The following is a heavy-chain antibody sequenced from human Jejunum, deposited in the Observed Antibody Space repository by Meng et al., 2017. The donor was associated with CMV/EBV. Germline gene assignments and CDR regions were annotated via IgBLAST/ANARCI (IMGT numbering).Heavy chain of an antibody. CDR2: IRNRAESYTI. CDR1: GFMFSDQH. Sequence: GFMFSDQHMDWVRQAPGKGLEWVGRIRNRAESYTIDYAASVRGRFIISRDDSKNSLYLQMNNLEAEDTAVYYCARDLSRGISYETGSWGQGTLVTVSS. CDR3: ARDLSRGISYETGS. D-gene: IGHD3-16*01. V-gene: IGHV3-72*01. J-gene: IGHJ5*02.